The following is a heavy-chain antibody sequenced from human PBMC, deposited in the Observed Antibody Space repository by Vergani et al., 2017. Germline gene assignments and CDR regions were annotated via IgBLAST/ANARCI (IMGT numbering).Heavy chain of an antibody. J-gene: IGHJ4*02. CDR2: ICHTEDT. CDR1: GGSISSNNC. V-gene: IGHV4-4*02. D-gene: IGHD2-2*02. CDR3: ATIGYRRWGYYFDY. Sequence: QVQLQESGPGLVKPSQTLSLTCTVSGGSISSNNCWTWVRQPPGEGLEWIGEICHTEDTKYSPSLKSRVTVSVDESRNLFSLRLNSVTAADTAVYYCATIGYRRWGYYFDYWGQGILVTVSS.